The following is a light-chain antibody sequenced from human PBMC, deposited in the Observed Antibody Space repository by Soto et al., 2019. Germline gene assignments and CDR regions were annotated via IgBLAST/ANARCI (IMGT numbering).Light chain of an antibody. V-gene: IGKV2-28*01. Sequence: DIVLTQSPLSLPVTPGEPASLSCRSSQSLLGSGGHNSLDWYVQKPGQSPQFVIFLGSHRPSGVPDRCSGSGSGTDFTLKISRVEAEDVGVYFCMQSLQTPRTFGQGTRVEI. CDR1: QSLLGSGGHNS. CDR2: LGS. CDR3: MQSLQTPRT. J-gene: IGKJ1*01.